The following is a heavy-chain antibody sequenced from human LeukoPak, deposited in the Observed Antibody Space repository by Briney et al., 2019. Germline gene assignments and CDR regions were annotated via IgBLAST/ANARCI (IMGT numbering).Heavy chain of an antibody. CDR2: IYTSGST. CDR3: ARAPQDPYSYGYFGYMDV. D-gene: IGHD5-18*01. V-gene: IGHV4-61*02. Sequence: PSETLSLTCTVSGGSISSGSYYWSWIRQPAGKGLEWIGRIYTSGSTNYKPSLKSRVTISVDTSKNQFSLKLSSVTAADTAVYYCARAPQDPYSYGYFGYMDVWGKGTTVTVSS. CDR1: GGSISSGSYY. J-gene: IGHJ6*03.